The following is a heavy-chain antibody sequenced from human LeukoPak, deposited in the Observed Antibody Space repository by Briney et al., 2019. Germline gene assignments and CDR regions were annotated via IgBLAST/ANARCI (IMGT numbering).Heavy chain of an antibody. J-gene: IGHJ4*02. D-gene: IGHD3-10*01. CDR3: SRLYYSGSGSPNY. Sequence: GSLRLSCAASGFTVSSNYMSWVRQPPGKGLEWIGTIYYSGKTYYNPSLKSRVTLSADTSKNQFSLKLSSVTAADTAVYYCSRLYYSGSGSPNYWGQGTLVTVSS. CDR1: GFTVSSNY. V-gene: IGHV4-59*04. CDR2: IYYSGKT.